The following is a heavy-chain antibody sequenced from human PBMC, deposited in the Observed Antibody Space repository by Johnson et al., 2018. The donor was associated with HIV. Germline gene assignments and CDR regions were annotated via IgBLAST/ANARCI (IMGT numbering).Heavy chain of an antibody. V-gene: IGHV3-30*04. CDR3: AKVLGRYSGSAGGAFHM. Sequence: QMLLVESGGGLVQPGKSLRLSCAASGFTFSNYAVHWVRQAPGKGLEWVAVISYDGSNKYYGDSVKGRFTISRDNDKNSLYLQMNSLRAEDTAVYYCAKVLGRYSGSAGGAFHMWGQGTMVTVSS. CDR2: ISYDGSNK. D-gene: IGHD1-26*01. CDR1: GFTFSNYA. J-gene: IGHJ3*02.